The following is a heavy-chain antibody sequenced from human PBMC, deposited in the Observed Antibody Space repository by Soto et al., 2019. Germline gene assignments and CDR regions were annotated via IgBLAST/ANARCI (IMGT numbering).Heavy chain of an antibody. Sequence: GGSLRLSCAASGFTFNSYGMHWVRQGPGNGLEWVAFISYDSTKTYYADSVKGRFAISRDNSNSALYVQMNSLTGEDTAVYYCARTRSAWSDFHYYSLDVWGQGTTVTVSS. J-gene: IGHJ6*02. CDR2: ISYDSTKT. CDR3: ARTRSAWSDFHYYSLDV. CDR1: GFTFNSYG. V-gene: IGHV3-30*03. D-gene: IGHD1-26*01.